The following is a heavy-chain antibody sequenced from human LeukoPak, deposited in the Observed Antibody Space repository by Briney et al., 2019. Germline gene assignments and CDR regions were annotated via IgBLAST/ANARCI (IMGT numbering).Heavy chain of an antibody. CDR3: ARLIAVAGTPAIP. CDR1: GFTFSSYE. J-gene: IGHJ5*02. CDR2: ISSSGSTI. V-gene: IGHV3-48*03. Sequence: GGSLRLSCAASGFTFSSYEMNWVRQAPGKGLEWVSYISSSGSTIHYADSVKGRFTISRDNAKNSLYLQMNSLRAEDTAVYYCARLIAVAGTPAIPWGQGTLVTVSS. D-gene: IGHD6-19*01.